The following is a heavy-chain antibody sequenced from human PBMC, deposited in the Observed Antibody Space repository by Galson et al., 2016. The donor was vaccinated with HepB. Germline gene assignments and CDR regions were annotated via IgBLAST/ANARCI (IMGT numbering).Heavy chain of an antibody. V-gene: IGHV1-18*01. CDR2: INPYNGNT. D-gene: IGHD2-2*01. CDR1: GYTFTSYG. J-gene: IGHJ6*02. Sequence: SVKVSCKASGYTFTSYGISWVRQAPGQGLEWMGWINPYNGNTNYAQKLQGRVTMTTDTSTSTAYMEMRSLRSDDTAVYYCARDPHKTRYQLLEVYYYYYGMDVWGQGTTVTVSS. CDR3: ARDPHKTRYQLLEVYYYYYGMDV.